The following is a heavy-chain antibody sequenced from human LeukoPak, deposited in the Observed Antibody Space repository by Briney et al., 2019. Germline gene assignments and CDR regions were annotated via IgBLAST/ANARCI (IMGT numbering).Heavy chain of an antibody. CDR3: ARDQTLMDMVATSLETFDI. CDR1: GYSFTSYG. V-gene: IGHV1-18*01. CDR2: ISAYNGST. D-gene: IGHD5-12*01. J-gene: IGHJ3*02. Sequence: GASVKVSCKASGYSFTSYGITWVRQAPGQGLEWMGWISAYNGSTNYAQKLHGRVTMTTDTYTSTDYMEMRSLRSDDTAVYYCARDQTLMDMVATSLETFDIWGQGTMVSVSS.